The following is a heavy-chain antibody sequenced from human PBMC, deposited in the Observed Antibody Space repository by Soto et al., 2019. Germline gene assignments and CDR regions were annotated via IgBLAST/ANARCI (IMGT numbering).Heavy chain of an antibody. V-gene: IGHV1-69*12. D-gene: IGHD5-18*01. CDR2: IIPMFGTA. Sequence: QVQLVQSGAEVKKPESSVKVSCKAPAGTFSTYAISWVRQAPGQGLEWMGGIIPMFGTANYAPRFQDRVTITADEPTNTVDMELGSLRSEDTAVYCCASGIQLWLRRINDGYSGWGQGTLVTVSS. CDR1: AGTFSTYA. CDR3: ASGIQLWLRRINDGYSG. J-gene: IGHJ4*02.